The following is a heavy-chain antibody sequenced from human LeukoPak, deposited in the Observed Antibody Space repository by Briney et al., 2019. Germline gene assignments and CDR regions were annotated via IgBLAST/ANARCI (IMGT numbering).Heavy chain of an antibody. CDR1: GFRFGSDW. CDR3: VRYYDPPVGDAFDI. V-gene: IGHV3-7*01. D-gene: IGHD3-16*01. J-gene: IGHJ3*02. CDR2: INPDGSEK. Sequence: PGGSLRLSSAASGFRFGSDWMSWVRQAPGKGLEWVANINPDGSEKYYVDSVKGRFTISRDNDKNSLYLRLNSLRADDTAVYYCVRYYDPPVGDAFDIWGQGTLVTVSS.